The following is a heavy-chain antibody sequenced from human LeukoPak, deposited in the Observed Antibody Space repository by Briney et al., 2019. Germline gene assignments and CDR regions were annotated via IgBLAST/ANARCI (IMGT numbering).Heavy chain of an antibody. CDR2: INTNGAST. D-gene: IGHD2-8*01. Sequence: PGGSLRLSCEASGFTFNNYGMSWVRQAAGKGLQWVSSINTNGASTYYADSVKGRFTISRDNSNNTVYLQMNSLRAEETAIYYCVGGSSEYANAYAHWGQGTLVTVSS. V-gene: IGHV3-23*01. J-gene: IGHJ4*02. CDR3: VGGSSEYANAYAH. CDR1: GFTFNNYG.